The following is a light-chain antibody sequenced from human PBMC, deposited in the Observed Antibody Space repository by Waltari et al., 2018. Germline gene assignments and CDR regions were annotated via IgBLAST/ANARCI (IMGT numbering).Light chain of an antibody. J-gene: IGLJ3*02. Sequence: QLMLTQSPSASASLGASVKLTCTLSSGHSSYAIAWHQQQPEKGPRYLMKVSSDGSHIKGDGIPDRFSGYSSGAERYLTISSLQSEDEAEYYCQTGGFGIWVFGGGTKLTVL. V-gene: IGLV4-69*01. CDR1: SGHSSYA. CDR2: VSSDGSH. CDR3: QTGGFGIWV.